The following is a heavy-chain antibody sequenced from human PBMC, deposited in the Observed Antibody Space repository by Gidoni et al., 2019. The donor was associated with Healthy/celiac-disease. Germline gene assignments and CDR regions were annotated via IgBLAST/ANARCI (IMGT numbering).Heavy chain of an antibody. CDR2: ISYDGSNK. Sequence: QVQLVESGGGVVQPGRSLRLSCAASGFTFSSYAMHWVRQAPGKGLEWVAVISYDGSNKYYADSVKGRFTISRDNSKNTLYLQMNSLRAEDTAVYYCARALSNLASYYYGMDVWGQGTTVTVSS. CDR1: GFTFSSYA. CDR3: ARALSNLASYYYGMDV. D-gene: IGHD3-3*02. V-gene: IGHV3-30-3*01. J-gene: IGHJ6*02.